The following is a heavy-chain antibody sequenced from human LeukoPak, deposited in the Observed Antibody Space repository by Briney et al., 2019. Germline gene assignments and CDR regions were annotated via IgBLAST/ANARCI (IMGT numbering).Heavy chain of an antibody. D-gene: IGHD1-14*01. CDR1: GYSISSGYY. J-gene: IGHJ3*01. Sequence: SETLSLTCNVSGYSISSGYYWGWIRQPPGKGLEWIGSIYHTGTSNHNPSLKSRVIISIDTSNDQVSLKLSSVTAADTAVYYCARDAGNHHMRGFDVWGPGTLVTVSS. CDR3: ARDAGNHHMRGFDV. V-gene: IGHV4-38-2*02. CDR2: IYHTGTS.